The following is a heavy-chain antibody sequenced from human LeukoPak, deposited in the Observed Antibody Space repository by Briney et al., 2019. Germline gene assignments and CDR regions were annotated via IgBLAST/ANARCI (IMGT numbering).Heavy chain of an antibody. D-gene: IGHD3-22*01. J-gene: IGHJ4*02. V-gene: IGHV3-23*01. CDR3: ANGRDSTGYYYVG. CDR2: IGASGIST. CDR1: GFTFSSYA. Sequence: GGSLRLSCAASGFTFSSYAMSWVRQAPGKGLEWVSGIGASGISTYYADSVKGQFTISRDNSKNTLYLQMNSLRDEDTALYYCANGRDSTGYYYVGWGQGTLVTVSS.